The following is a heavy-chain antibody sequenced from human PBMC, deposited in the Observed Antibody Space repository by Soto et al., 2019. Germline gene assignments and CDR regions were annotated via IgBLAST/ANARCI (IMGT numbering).Heavy chain of an antibody. CDR1: GGSISSSRSY. D-gene: IGHD6-13*01. J-gene: IGHJ5*02. CDR2: IFYAGNT. V-gene: IGHV4-39*01. Sequence: QLQLQESCPGLVKPSETLSLTCNVSGGSISSSRSYWAWFLQPPGKELEWIANIFYAGNTYYNPSLNRRVTVSVDTSKHQFSLKLDSVTAADTAVYYCARQGAAPGIDLCFDPWSQGTLVTVSS. CDR3: ARQGAAPGIDLCFDP.